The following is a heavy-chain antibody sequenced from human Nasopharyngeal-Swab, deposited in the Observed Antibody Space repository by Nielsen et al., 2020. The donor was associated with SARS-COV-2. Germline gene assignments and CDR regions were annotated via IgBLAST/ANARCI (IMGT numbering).Heavy chain of an antibody. V-gene: IGHV4-59*08. CDR2: IHYSGST. CDR1: GGSISSYY. D-gene: IGHD2-2*01. Sequence: SETLSLTCTVSGGSISSYYWSWIRQPAGKGLEWIGYIHYSGSTNYNPSLKSRVTISVDTSKNQFSLKLSSVTAADTAVYYCARATSSTNCINDYWGQGTLVTVSS. J-gene: IGHJ4*02. CDR3: ARATSSTNCINDY.